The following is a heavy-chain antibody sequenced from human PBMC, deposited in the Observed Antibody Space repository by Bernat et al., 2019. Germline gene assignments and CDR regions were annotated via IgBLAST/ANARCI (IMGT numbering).Heavy chain of an antibody. J-gene: IGHJ4*02. CDR3: AKTGQFDN. V-gene: IGHV3-23*04. D-gene: IGHD1-1*01. CDR2: ISSNGRAT. Sequence: EVQLVESGGGLVQPGGSLRLSCAASGFTFSTNAMTWGRQAPGKGLEWVSTISSNGRATWYADSVKGRFTISRDNSKSVLYLQMDSLRAEDTAVYYCAKTGQFDNWGQGTLVTVSS. CDR1: GFTFSTNA.